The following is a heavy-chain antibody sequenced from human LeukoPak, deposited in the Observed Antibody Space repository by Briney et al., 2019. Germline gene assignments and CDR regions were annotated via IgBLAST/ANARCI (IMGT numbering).Heavy chain of an antibody. CDR1: GFTFSSYS. D-gene: IGHD2-21*02. CDR2: ISSSSSTI. CDR3: ARAGYVVVPDIHSDY. J-gene: IGHJ4*02. V-gene: IGHV3-48*04. Sequence: PGGSLRLSCAASGFTFSSYSMNWVRQAPGKGLEWVSYISSSSSTIYYADSVKGRFTISRDNAKDTLYLQTNSLRAEDTAVYYCARAGYVVVPDIHSDYWGQGTLVTVSS.